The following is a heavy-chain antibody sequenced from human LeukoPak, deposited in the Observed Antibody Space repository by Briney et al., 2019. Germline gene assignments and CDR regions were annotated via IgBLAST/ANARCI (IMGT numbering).Heavy chain of an antibody. CDR2: ISTYNGHT. CDR1: GYTFTSYG. D-gene: IGHD3-10*01. V-gene: IGHV1-18*01. Sequence: ASVKVSCKASGYTFTSYGISWVRQAPGQGLEWMGWISTYNGHTNYARKVQGRVTMTTDTSTSTAYMELRSLRSDDTAVYYCARGLWFGELSYGMDVWGQGTTVTVSS. CDR3: ARGLWFGELSYGMDV. J-gene: IGHJ6*02.